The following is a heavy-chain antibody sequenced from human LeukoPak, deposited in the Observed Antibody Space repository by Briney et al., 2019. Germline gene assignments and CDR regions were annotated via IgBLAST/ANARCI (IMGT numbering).Heavy chain of an antibody. CDR2: IYSGGST. J-gene: IGHJ4*02. CDR3: ARGPDYGSGSYLPFDS. CDR1: GFTVSGNY. Sequence: GGSLRLSCAASGFTVSGNYMSWVRQAPGRGLERVSVIYSGGSTYYADSVKGRFTISRHNSKNTLYLQMNSLRAEDTAVYYCARGPDYGSGSYLPFDSWGQGTLATVSS. V-gene: IGHV3-53*04. D-gene: IGHD3-10*01.